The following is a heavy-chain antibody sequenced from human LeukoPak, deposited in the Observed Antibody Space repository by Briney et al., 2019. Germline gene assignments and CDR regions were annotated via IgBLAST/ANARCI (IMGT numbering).Heavy chain of an antibody. CDR2: IKQDGTEA. J-gene: IGHJ2*01. CDR3: VTTWGAHYWYFDL. Sequence: GGSLRLSCAASGFTCSKYWMSWVRQAPGKGLEWVASIKQDGTEAYNVDHVKGRFTISRDNAKNSVYLQMNSLRAEDTAVYYCVTTWGAHYWYFDLWGRGALVTVSS. CDR1: GFTCSKYW. D-gene: IGHD1-26*01. V-gene: IGHV3-7*01.